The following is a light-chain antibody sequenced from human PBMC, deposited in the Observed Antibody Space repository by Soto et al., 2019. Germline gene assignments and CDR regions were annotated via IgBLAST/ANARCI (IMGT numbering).Light chain of an antibody. CDR1: QSVRSSN. Sequence: EIVLTQSPGTLSLSPGERATLSCRASQSVRSSNLAWYQQKPGQAPRLLIYGASSRATGIPDRFSGSGSGTDFTLTISRLEPEDFAVYYCHQYGSTPRTFDQGTKVEIK. V-gene: IGKV3-20*01. J-gene: IGKJ1*01. CDR3: HQYGSTPRT. CDR2: GAS.